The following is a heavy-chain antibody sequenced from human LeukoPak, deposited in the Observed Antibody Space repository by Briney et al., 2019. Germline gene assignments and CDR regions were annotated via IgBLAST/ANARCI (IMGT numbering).Heavy chain of an antibody. CDR3: TRMEMATIGYYYMDV. V-gene: IGHV3-73*01. CDR2: IRSKANSYAT. D-gene: IGHD5-24*01. CDR1: GFTFSGSA. Sequence: PGGSLRLSCAASGFTFSGSAMRWVRQASGKGLEWVGRIRSKANSYATAYAASVKGRFTISRDDSKNTAYLQMNSLKTEDTAVYYCTRMEMATIGYYYMDVRGKGTTVTVSS. J-gene: IGHJ6*03.